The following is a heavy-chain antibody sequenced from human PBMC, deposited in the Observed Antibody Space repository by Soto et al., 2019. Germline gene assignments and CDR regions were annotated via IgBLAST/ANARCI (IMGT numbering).Heavy chain of an antibody. D-gene: IGHD2-15*01. CDR2: IYTSGST. V-gene: IGHV4-4*07. CDR1: GGSISSYY. CDR3: ARDLEYCGGGSCYSYWFVP. J-gene: IGHJ5*02. Sequence: VSLTCTVSGGSISSYYWSWIRQPAGKGLEWIGRIYTSGSTNYNPSLKSRVTMSVDTSKNQFSLKLSSVTAADTAVYYCARDLEYCGGGSCYSYWFVPWGQGALVTVSS.